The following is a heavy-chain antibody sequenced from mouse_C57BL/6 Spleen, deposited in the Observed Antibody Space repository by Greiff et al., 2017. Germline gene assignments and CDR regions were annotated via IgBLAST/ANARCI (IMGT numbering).Heavy chain of an antibody. V-gene: IGHV1-52*01. J-gene: IGHJ4*01. CDR2: IDPSYSET. D-gene: IGHD3-3*01. Sequence: QVQLNHPFPPLFLPFPPFTLSFNSSFYTFTIYFIHFVKQRPIQCLEWIGNIDPSYSETHYNQKFKDKSTLTLYKSSSTAYMQLSILTSEDSAVYYCARGGTGNAMDYWGQGTSVTVSS. CDR1: FYTFTIYF. CDR3: ARGGTGNAMDY.